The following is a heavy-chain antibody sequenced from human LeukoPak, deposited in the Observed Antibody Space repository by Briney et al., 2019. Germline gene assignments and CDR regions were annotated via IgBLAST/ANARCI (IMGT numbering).Heavy chain of an antibody. J-gene: IGHJ6*02. D-gene: IGHD1-26*01. V-gene: IGHV4-59*08. CDR1: GGSISSYY. CDR2: IYYSGST. Sequence: SETLSLTCTVSGGSISSYYWSWIRQPPGKGLEWIGYIYYSGSTNYNPSLKGRVTISVDTSKNQFSLKLSSVTAADTAVYYCARSGIGLYYGMDVWGQGTTVTVSS. CDR3: ARSGIGLYYGMDV.